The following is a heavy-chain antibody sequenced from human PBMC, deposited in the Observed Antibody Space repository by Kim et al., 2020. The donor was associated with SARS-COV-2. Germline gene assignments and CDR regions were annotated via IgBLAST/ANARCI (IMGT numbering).Heavy chain of an antibody. Sequence: GGSLRLSCAASGFTFGSYIMTWVHQTPGKGLEWVSTISGSGDNTYYADSVKGRFTISRDNSNDALYLQMNNLRVEDTAVYYCARTVWGTYRYTGSWGQGTLITVSS. CDR2: ISGSGDNT. CDR3: ARTVWGTYRYTGS. J-gene: IGHJ5*02. V-gene: IGHV3-23*01. D-gene: IGHD3-16*02. CDR1: GFTFGSYI.